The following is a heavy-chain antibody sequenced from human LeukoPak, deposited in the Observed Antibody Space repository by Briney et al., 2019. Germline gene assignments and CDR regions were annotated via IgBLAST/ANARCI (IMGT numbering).Heavy chain of an antibody. CDR3: ARSPRSSGYDSSGYHRASRYFDY. CDR2: IYHDGST. Sequence: SETLSLTCTVSGGSITITNYYWGWIRQPPGKGLEWVGNIYHDGSTYYNPSLKSRVTISIDTSKNQFSLKLSSVTAADTAVYYCARSPRSSGYDSSGYHRASRYFDYWGQGTLVTVSS. D-gene: IGHD3-22*01. V-gene: IGHV4-39*07. J-gene: IGHJ4*02. CDR1: GGSITITNYY.